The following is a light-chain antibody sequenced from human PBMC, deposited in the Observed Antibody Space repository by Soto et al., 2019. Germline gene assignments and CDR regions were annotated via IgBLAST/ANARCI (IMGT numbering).Light chain of an antibody. Sequence: ETVMTQSPATLSVSPGGRATLSFRASQSISDTLAWYQQKPGQAPRLLIYGTSSRATGIPDRFSGSGSGTDFTLTISRLEPEDFAVFYCQQYGRSITFGQGTRLEVK. V-gene: IGKV3-20*01. J-gene: IGKJ5*01. CDR3: QQYGRSIT. CDR1: QSISDT. CDR2: GTS.